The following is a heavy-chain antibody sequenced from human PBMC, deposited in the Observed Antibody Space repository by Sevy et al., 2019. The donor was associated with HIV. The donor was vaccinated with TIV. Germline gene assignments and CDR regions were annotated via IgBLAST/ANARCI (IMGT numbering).Heavy chain of an antibody. J-gene: IGHJ3*01. V-gene: IGHV3-48*01. CDR3: ASFPYCSGTNCFPDAFDV. CDR1: AFSFSSSN. D-gene: IGHD2-2*01. CDR2: ISRGSGSI. Sequence: GGSLRLSCTASAFSFSSSNMNWVRQAPGKGLEWVAYISRGSGSIYYADSVKGRFTISRDNAKKSLYLQMDSLRSEDTALYYCASFPYCSGTNCFPDAFDVWGQGTMVTVSS.